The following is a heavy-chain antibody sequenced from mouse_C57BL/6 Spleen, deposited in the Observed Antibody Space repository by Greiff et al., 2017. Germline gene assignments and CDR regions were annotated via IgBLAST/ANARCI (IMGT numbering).Heavy chain of an antibody. J-gene: IGHJ3*01. CDR3: ARGRVEAWFAY. V-gene: IGHV1-54*01. CDR1: GYAFTNYL. D-gene: IGHD1-3*01. Sequence: QVQLQQSGAELVRPGTSVKVSCKASGYAFTNYLIEWVKQRPGQGLEWIGVINPGSGGNNYNEKFKGKATLTADKSSSTAYMQLSSLTSEDSAVYFCARGRVEAWFAYWGQGTLVTVSA. CDR2: INPGSGGN.